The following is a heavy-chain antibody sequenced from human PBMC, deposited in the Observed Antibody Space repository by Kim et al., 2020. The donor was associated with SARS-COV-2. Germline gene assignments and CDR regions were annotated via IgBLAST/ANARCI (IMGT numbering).Heavy chain of an antibody. CDR3: ARGRSITIFGVITAHSYMDL. D-gene: IGHD3-3*01. J-gene: IGHJ6*03. CDR1: GGSISSYY. CDR2: IYYSGST. V-gene: IGHV4-59*01. Sequence: SETLSLTCTVSGGSISSYYWSWIRQPPGKGLEWIGYIYYSGSTNYNPSPKSRGTISVDTSKNHFSLKLSSVTAADTAVYYCARGRSITIFGVITAHSYMDLWGNGNPVTVSS.